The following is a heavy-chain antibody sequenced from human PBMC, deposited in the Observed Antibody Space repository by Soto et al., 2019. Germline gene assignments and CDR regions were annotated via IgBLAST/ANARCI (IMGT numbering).Heavy chain of an antibody. CDR1: GGSISSYY. Sequence: SETLSLTCTVSGGSISSYYWSWIRQPPGKGLEWIGNIYYSGSTNYNPSLKSRVTISVDASKNQFSLKLSSVTTADTAVYYCARDLQRGSGSYDYYYYGMDVWGQGTTVTVSS. CDR3: ARDLQRGSGSYDYYYYGMDV. D-gene: IGHD3-10*01. J-gene: IGHJ6*02. V-gene: IGHV4-59*01. CDR2: IYYSGST.